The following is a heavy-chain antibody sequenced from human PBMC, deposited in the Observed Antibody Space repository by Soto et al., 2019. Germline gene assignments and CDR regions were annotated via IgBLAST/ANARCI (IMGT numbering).Heavy chain of an antibody. D-gene: IGHD3-10*01. J-gene: IGHJ5*02. Sequence: PSETLSLTCAVYGGSFSGYYWSWIRQPPGKGLEWIGEINHSGSTNYNPSLKSRVTISVDTSKNQFSLKLSSVTAADTAVYYCARHGSGSYHNNWFDPWGQGTLVTVS. V-gene: IGHV4-34*01. CDR3: ARHGSGSYHNNWFDP. CDR1: GGSFSGYY. CDR2: INHSGST.